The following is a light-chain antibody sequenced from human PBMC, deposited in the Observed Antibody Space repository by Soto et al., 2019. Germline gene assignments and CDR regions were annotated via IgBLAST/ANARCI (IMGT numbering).Light chain of an antibody. CDR1: GSNIGSKS. CDR3: AAWDDTLNGWV. Sequence: QSALTQPHSASGTPGQRVTVSCSGSGSNIGSKSVNWYQQLPGAAPKLLIYADNQRPSGVPDRFSGSKSGTSASLAISGLQSEDEADYYCAAWDDTLNGWVFGGGTKVTV. V-gene: IGLV1-44*01. CDR2: ADN. J-gene: IGLJ3*02.